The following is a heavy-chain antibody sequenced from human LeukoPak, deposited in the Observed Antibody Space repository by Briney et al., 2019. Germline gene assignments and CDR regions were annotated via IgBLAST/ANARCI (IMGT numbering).Heavy chain of an antibody. CDR2: IRSKAYGRTT. CDR3: TRAISVVVVAAGFNY. J-gene: IGHJ4*02. CDR1: GFTFGDYA. V-gene: IGHV3-49*04. D-gene: IGHD2-15*01. Sequence: PGGSLRLSCTASGFTFGDYAMSWVRQAPGKGLEWVGVIRSKAYGRTTEYAASVKGRFTISRDDPKSIAYLQMNSLKTEDTAVYYCTRAISVVVVAAGFNYWGQGTLVTVSS.